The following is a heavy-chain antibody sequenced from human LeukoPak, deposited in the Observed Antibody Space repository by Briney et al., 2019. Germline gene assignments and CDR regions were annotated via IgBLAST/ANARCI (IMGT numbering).Heavy chain of an antibody. CDR2: ISHSGIT. CDR1: RGSLSGYS. V-gene: IGHV4-34*01. Sequence: SETLSLTCAVSRGSLSGYSWGWIRQPPGKGLEWVGEISHSGITNYNASLKSRVTISLKKSEIQFSLMLSSVTAADTAVYYCTRQSGTVTPIDYWSQGTLVTVSS. CDR3: TRQSGTVTPIDY. J-gene: IGHJ4*02. D-gene: IGHD4-17*01.